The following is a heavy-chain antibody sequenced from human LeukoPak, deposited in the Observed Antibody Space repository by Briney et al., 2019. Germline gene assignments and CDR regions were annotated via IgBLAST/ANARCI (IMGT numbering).Heavy chain of an antibody. Sequence: ASVKVSCKASGYTFTGYYMHWVRQAPGQGLEWMGWINPNSGGTNYAQKFQGRVAMTGDTSTSTAYMDLSRLRSDDTAVYYCARHGRFYDAFDIWGQGTMVTVSS. CDR3: ARHGRFYDAFDI. V-gene: IGHV1-2*02. CDR1: GYTFTGYY. CDR2: INPNSGGT. D-gene: IGHD3-3*01. J-gene: IGHJ3*02.